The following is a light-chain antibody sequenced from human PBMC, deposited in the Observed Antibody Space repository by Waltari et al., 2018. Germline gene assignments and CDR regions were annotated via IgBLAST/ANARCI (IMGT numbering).Light chain of an antibody. V-gene: IGLV1-44*01. CDR1: SSNIGSNT. Sequence: QSVLTQPPSASGTPGQRVTISCSGSSSNIGSNTVNWYQQLPGTAPKLLIYSNSRRPSGVPDRFSGSKSGTSASLAISGLQSEDEADYYCALWDDSLTGWVFGGGTKLTVL. CDR3: ALWDDSLTGWV. J-gene: IGLJ3*02. CDR2: SNS.